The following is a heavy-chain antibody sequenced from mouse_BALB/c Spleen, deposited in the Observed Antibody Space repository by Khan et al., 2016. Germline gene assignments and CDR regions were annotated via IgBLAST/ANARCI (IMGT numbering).Heavy chain of an antibody. V-gene: IGHV3-2*02. CDR2: ISYSGST. D-gene: IGHD1-2*01. CDR3: AGTARIKY. CDR1: GYSITSGYG. Sequence: EVQLQESRPGLVKPSQSLSLTCTVTGYSITSGYGWNWIRQFPGNKLEWMGYISYSGSTNYNPSLKSRISITRDTSKNQFFLQLNSVTTEDSATYYCAGTARIKYWGQGTTLTVSS. J-gene: IGHJ2*01.